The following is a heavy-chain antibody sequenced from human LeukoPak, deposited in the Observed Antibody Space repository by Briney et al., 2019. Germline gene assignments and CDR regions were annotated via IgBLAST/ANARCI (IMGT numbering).Heavy chain of an antibody. D-gene: IGHD3-10*01. CDR2: ISSSSSYI. Sequence: GGSLRLSCAASGFTFSTYGMHWVRQAPGKGLEWVSSISSSSSYIYYADSVKGRFTISRDNAKNSLYLQMNSLRAEDTAVYYCARDRVTMVRGVIIGRDYWGQGTLVTVSS. V-gene: IGHV3-21*01. CDR3: ARDRVTMVRGVIIGRDY. J-gene: IGHJ4*02. CDR1: GFTFSTYG.